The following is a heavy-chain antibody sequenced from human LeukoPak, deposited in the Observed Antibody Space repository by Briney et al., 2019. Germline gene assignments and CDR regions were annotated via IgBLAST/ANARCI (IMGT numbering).Heavy chain of an antibody. CDR1: GFTFSNYD. J-gene: IGHJ4*02. Sequence: PGGSLRLSCAAPGFTFSNYDMNWVRQAPGKGLEWVSSISGGGYYIYYAASVKGRFTISRDNAKNSVYLEMSSLRAEDAAVYYCACATERWGQGTLVTVSS. D-gene: IGHD1-1*01. V-gene: IGHV3-21*01. CDR2: ISGGGYYI. CDR3: ACATER.